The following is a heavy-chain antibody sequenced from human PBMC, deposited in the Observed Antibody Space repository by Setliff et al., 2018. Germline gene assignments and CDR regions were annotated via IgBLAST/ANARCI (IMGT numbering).Heavy chain of an antibody. D-gene: IGHD2-21*01. CDR1: GFTFSSYE. CDR3: ASGDWFYFDT. CDR2: ISGSGSTI. Sequence: GGSLRLSCTTSGFTFSSYEVNWVRQAPGKGLEWVSYISGSGSTIYYADSVKGRFTISRDNAKNSLSLQMNSLRAEDTGVYYCASGDWFYFDTWGQGTLVTVSS. V-gene: IGHV3-48*03. J-gene: IGHJ4*02.